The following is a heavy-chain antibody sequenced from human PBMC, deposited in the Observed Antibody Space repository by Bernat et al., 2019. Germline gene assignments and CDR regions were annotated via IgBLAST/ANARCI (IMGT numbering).Heavy chain of an antibody. CDR2: IWYDGSTK. V-gene: IGHV3-33*01. J-gene: IGHJ3*02. CDR3: ARSIGVVRGVQRNYPGAFDI. D-gene: IGHD3-10*01. CDR1: GFTFSSYG. Sequence: QVQLVESGGGVVQPGRSLRLSCAASGFTFSSYGMHWVRQAPGKGLEWVAVIWYDGSTKFYADSVKGRLTISRDNSKDTLYLQMSSLRAEDTAVYYCARSIGVVRGVQRNYPGAFDIWGQGTMVTVSS.